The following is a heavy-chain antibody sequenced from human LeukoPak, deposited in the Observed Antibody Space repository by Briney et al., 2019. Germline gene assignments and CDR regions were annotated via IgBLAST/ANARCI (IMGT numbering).Heavy chain of an antibody. V-gene: IGHV4-34*01. CDR3: ASRHYYDSSGYYYEYYFDY. CDR1: GGSFGGYY. D-gene: IGHD3-22*01. CDR2: INHSGST. Sequence: SETLSLTCAVYGGSFGGYYWSWIRQPPGKGLEWIGEINHSGSTNYNPSLKSRVTISVDTSKNQFSLKLSSVTAADTAVYYCASRHYYDSSGYYYEYYFDYWGQGTLVTVSS. J-gene: IGHJ4*02.